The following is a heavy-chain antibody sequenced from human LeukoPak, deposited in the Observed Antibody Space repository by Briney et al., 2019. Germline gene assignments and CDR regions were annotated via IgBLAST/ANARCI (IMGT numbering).Heavy chain of an antibody. CDR3: AKRLSKLYYYYGMDV. CDR1: GFTFSSYA. D-gene: IGHD4-11*01. J-gene: IGHJ6*02. Sequence: GGSLRLSCAASGFTFSSYAMSWVRQAPGKGLEWVSTISNSGGSTYYADSVKGRFTISRDNSKNTLYLQMSSLRAEDTAVYYCAKRLSKLYYYYGMDVWGQGTTVTVSS. V-gene: IGHV3-23*01. CDR2: ISNSGGST.